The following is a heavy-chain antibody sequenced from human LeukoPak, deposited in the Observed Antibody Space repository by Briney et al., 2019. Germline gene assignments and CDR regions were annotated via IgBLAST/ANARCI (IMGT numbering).Heavy chain of an antibody. CDR2: IRSKTGGETI. D-gene: IGHD3-9*01. V-gene: IGHV3-15*01. CDR3: TTDWVLRSFADY. J-gene: IGHJ4*02. Sequence: GGSLRLSCAASGFTFSNAWMIWVRQAPGKGLEWVGRIRSKTGGETIHYAAPVKGRFTISRDDSKNTLYLQMDSLKTEDTAVYYCTTDWVLRSFADYWGQGTLVTVSS. CDR1: GFTFSNAW.